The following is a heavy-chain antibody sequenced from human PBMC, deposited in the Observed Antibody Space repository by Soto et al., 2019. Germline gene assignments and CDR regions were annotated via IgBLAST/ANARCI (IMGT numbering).Heavy chain of an antibody. V-gene: IGHV1-8*01. CDR1: GYTFTSYD. J-gene: IGHJ5*02. CDR2: MNPNSGNT. Sequence: QVQLVQSGAEVKKPGASVKVSCKASGYTFTSYDINWVRQATGQGLEWMGWMNPNSGNTGYAQKIQGRVTMTRNTSISTAYMEQSSLRSEDTAVYYCARGLYYDCWSGLLPRLHWFDPWGQGTLVTVSS. D-gene: IGHD3-3*01. CDR3: ARGLYYDCWSGLLPRLHWFDP.